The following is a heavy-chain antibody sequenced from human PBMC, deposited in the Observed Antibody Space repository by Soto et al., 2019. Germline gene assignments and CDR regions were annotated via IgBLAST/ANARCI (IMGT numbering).Heavy chain of an antibody. J-gene: IGHJ3*02. CDR1: EFTFSSYN. V-gene: IGHV3-21*01. CDR3: ARGYCSRNSCYMGDAFDI. CDR2: ISSSSRYM. Sequence: EVQLVESGGGLVKPGGSLRLSCAASEFTFSSYNMNWVRQAPGKGLEWVSSISSSSRYMYYADSVKGRLTISRDNAKNSLYLHMNSLRAEDTAVYYCARGYCSRNSCYMGDAFDIWGQGTVVTVSS. D-gene: IGHD2-2*02.